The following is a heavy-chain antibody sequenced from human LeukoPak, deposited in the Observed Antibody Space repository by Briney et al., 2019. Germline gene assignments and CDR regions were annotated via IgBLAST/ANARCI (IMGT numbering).Heavy chain of an antibody. V-gene: IGHV3-30*18. Sequence: GGSLRLSCTTSGFTFSNYEMNWVRQAPGKGLEWVAVISDDGSDEYYTDSVKGRFTISRHNSKNTLYLQMNSLRVEDTAVYYCAKGQGTLWAAFDYWGQGTLVTVSS. CDR3: AKGQGTLWAAFDY. J-gene: IGHJ4*02. CDR2: ISDDGSDE. CDR1: GFTFSNYE. D-gene: IGHD1-26*01.